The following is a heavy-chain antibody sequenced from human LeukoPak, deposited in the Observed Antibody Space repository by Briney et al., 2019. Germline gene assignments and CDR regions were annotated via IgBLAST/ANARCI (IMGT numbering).Heavy chain of an antibody. CDR1: GFTFSSYW. CDR3: ARVRTTMIVVVIAEDYYYMDV. D-gene: IGHD3-22*01. Sequence: PGGSLRLSCAASGFTFSSYWMSWVRQAPGKGLEWVANIKQDGSEKYYVDSVKGRFTISRDNAKNSLCLQMNSLRAEDTAVYYCARVRTTMIVVVIAEDYYYMDVWGKGTTVTVSS. CDR2: IKQDGSEK. J-gene: IGHJ6*03. V-gene: IGHV3-7*01.